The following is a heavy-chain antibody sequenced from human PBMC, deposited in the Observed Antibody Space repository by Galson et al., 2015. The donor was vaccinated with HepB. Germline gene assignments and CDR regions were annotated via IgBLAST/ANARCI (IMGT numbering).Heavy chain of an antibody. Sequence: ETLSLTCPVSGGSISSYYWSWIRQPPGKGLEWIGYIYYSGSTNYNPSLKSRVTISVDTSKNQFSLKLSSVTAADTAVYYCARGSDYYDSSGYFTFDYWGQGTLVTVSS. J-gene: IGHJ4*02. D-gene: IGHD3-22*01. CDR3: ARGSDYYDSSGYFTFDY. CDR2: IYYSGST. V-gene: IGHV4-59*01. CDR1: GGSISSYY.